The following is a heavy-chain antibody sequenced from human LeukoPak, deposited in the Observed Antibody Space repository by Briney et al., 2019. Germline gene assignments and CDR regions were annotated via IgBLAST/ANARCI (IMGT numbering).Heavy chain of an antibody. D-gene: IGHD3-22*01. V-gene: IGHV3-20*04. CDR2: INWNGGST. CDR1: GFTFDDYA. J-gene: IGHJ4*02. Sequence: GGSLRLSCAASGFTFDDYAMHWVRQAPGKGLEWVSGINWNGGSTGYADSVKGRFTISRDNAKNSLYLQMNSLRAEDTAVYYCARDYYYDSSGYSAPIPFDYWGQGTLVTVSS. CDR3: ARDYYYDSSGYSAPIPFDY.